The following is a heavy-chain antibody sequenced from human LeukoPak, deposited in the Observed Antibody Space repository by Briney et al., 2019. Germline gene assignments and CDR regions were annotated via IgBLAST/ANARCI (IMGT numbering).Heavy chain of an antibody. J-gene: IGHJ1*01. CDR2: IIPIFGTA. CDR1: GGTFSSYA. D-gene: IGHD6-13*01. Sequence: GASVKVSCKASGGTFSSYAISWVRQAPGQGLEWMGGIIPIFGTANYAQKFQGRVTITADESTSTAYMELSSLRSEDTAVYYCARGGSIAAAGTRYFQHWGQGTLVTVSS. V-gene: IGHV1-69*01. CDR3: ARGGSIAAAGTRYFQH.